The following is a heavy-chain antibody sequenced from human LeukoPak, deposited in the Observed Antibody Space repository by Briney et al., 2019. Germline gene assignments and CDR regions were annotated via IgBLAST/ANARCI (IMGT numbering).Heavy chain of an antibody. D-gene: IGHD1-26*01. CDR1: GGSISSGSYY. V-gene: IGHV4-61*02. CDR2: IYTSGST. CDR3: ARGGGATKGGWFDP. Sequence: KTSETLSLTCTVSGGSISSGSYYWSWIRQPAGKGLEWIGRIYTSGSTNYNPSLKSRVTISVDTSKNQFSLKLSSVTAADTAVYYCARGGGATKGGWFDPWGQGTLVTVSS. J-gene: IGHJ5*02.